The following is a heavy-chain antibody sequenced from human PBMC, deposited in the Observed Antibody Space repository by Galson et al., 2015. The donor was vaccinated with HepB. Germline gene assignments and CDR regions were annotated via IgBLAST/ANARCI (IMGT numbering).Heavy chain of an antibody. J-gene: IGHJ4*02. CDR2: IKQDGNDK. Sequence: SLRLSCAASGFTFTTYCMSWVRQAPGKGLEWVANIKQDGNDKYYVDSVKGRFTISRDNAKNSLYLQMNSLRAEDTAVYYCARGTSHSSGYYYVFDYWGQGALVTVSS. CDR3: ARGTSHSSGYYYVFDY. V-gene: IGHV3-7*01. D-gene: IGHD3-22*01. CDR1: GFTFTTYC.